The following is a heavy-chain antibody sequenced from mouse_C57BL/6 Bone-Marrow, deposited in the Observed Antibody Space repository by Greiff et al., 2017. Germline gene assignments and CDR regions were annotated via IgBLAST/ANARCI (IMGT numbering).Heavy chain of an antibody. CDR1: GYTFTSYW. D-gene: IGHD2-3*01. J-gene: IGHJ3*01. V-gene: IGHV1-50*01. CDR3: ARDGYKFAY. CDR2: IDPSDRYT. Sequence: QVQLKQPGAELVKPGASVKLSCKASGYTFTSYWMQWVKQRPGQGLEWIGEIDPSDRYTNYNQKFKGKATLTVDTSSSTAYMQLSSLTSADSAVYYCARDGYKFAYWGQGTLVTVSA.